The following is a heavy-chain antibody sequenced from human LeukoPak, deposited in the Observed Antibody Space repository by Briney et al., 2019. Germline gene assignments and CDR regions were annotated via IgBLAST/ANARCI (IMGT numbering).Heavy chain of an antibody. CDR3: AASTKHTALVDY. J-gene: IGHJ4*02. V-gene: IGHV3-21*01. CDR1: GFTFSSYS. Sequence: GGSLPVSCAASGFTFSSYSMNWVRQAPGKGLEWVSSIGSSSTYIYYADSVNGRFTISRDNAKNSLYLQMNSLRAEDTAVYYCAASTKHTALVDYWGQGALV. D-gene: IGHD5-18*01. CDR2: IGSSSTYI.